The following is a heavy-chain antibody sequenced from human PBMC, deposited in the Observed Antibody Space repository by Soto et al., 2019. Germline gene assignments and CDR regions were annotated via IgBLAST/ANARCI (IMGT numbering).Heavy chain of an antibody. J-gene: IGHJ4*02. Sequence: PSETLSLTCTVSGGSISSYYWSWIRQPPGKGLEWIGNIYYSGSTSYNPSLKSRVTISVDTSKNQFSLKLSSVTSADTAVYYCARGCGSDCSNFDYWGQGTLVTVSS. CDR2: IYYSGST. CDR3: ARGCGSDCSNFDY. V-gene: IGHV4-59*01. D-gene: IGHD2-21*02. CDR1: GGSISSYY.